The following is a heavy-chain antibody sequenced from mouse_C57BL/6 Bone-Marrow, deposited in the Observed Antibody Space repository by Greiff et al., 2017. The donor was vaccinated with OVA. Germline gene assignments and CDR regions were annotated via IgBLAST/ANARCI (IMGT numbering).Heavy chain of an antibody. J-gene: IGHJ3*01. CDR2: IYPGDGDT. D-gene: IGHD1-1*01. CDR3: ARDKYGSSSFAY. V-gene: IGHV1-82*01. Sequence: VKLVASGPELVKPGASVKISCKASGYAFSSSWMNWVKQRPGKGLEWIGRIYPGDGDTNYNGKFKGKATLTADKSSSTAYMQLSSLTSEDSAVYFCARDKYGSSSFAYWGQGTLVTVSA. CDR1: GYAFSSSW.